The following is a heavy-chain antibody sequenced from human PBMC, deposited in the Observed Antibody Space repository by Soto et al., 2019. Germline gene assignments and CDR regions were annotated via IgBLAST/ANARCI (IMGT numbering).Heavy chain of an antibody. Sequence: EVQLLESGGGLVQPGGSLRLSCAASGFTFSSYAMSWVRQAPGKGLEWVSAISGSGGSTYYADSVKGRFTISRDNSKNTLYLQMNSLRAEDTAVYYCAKIENCTNGVCYNNWFDPWGQGTLVTVSS. CDR3: AKIENCTNGVCYNNWFDP. V-gene: IGHV3-23*01. J-gene: IGHJ5*02. CDR1: GFTFSSYA. CDR2: ISGSGGST. D-gene: IGHD2-8*01.